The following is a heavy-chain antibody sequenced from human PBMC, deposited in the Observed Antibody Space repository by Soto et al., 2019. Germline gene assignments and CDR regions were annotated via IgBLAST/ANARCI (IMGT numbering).Heavy chain of an antibody. CDR3: ALGGGAFDI. CDR2: ISYDGSNK. V-gene: IGHV3-30*03. CDR1: GFTFSSYG. J-gene: IGHJ3*02. Sequence: PGGSLRLSCAASGFTFSSYGMHWVRQAPGKGLEWVAVISYDGSNKYYADSVKGRFTISRDNSKNTLYLQMNSLRAEDTAVYYCALGGGAFDIWGQGTMVTVS. D-gene: IGHD3-10*01.